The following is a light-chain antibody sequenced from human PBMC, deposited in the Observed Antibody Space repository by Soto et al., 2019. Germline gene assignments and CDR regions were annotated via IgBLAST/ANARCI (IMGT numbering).Light chain of an antibody. CDR2: AAS. Sequence: EIVMTQSPATLSVSPGERAILSCMASQSISINLALYQQKPGQAPRRLIYAASNRATGVPARFSGRWSWTDFTLTISSLQSEDFAVYYWQQYNNWITFGQGKRLQI. CDR1: QSISIN. V-gene: IGKV3-15*01. J-gene: IGKJ5*01. CDR3: QQYNNWIT.